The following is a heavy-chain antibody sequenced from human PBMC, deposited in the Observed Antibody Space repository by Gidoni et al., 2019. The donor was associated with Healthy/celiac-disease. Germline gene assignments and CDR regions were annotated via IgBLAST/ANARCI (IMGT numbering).Heavy chain of an antibody. CDR2: IKQDGSAK. V-gene: IGHV3-7*03. D-gene: IGHD6-13*01. CDR1: GFTFSSHW. CDR3: ARHTRLSIAAAAYYYYYGMDV. J-gene: IGHJ6*02. Sequence: EVQLVESGGGLVQPGGSLRLSCAASGFTFSSHWLRWVRQAPGKGLEWVATIKQDGSAKYCVDSVKGRFTISRDNAKNSLYLQRNSLRAEDTAVYYCARHTRLSIAAAAYYYYYGMDVWGQGTTVTVSS.